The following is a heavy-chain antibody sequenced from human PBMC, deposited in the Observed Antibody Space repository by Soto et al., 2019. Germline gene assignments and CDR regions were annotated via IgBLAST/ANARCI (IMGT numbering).Heavy chain of an antibody. CDR2: IIPIFNTT. CDR3: AREGRGKKAGYNGLDSLGY. Sequence: QVQLVQSGAEVKTPGSSLKVSCTVSGSRFSNYVISWVRQAPGHGLEWLGRIIPIFNTTQYAQKFQGRVTITADKSTNTASLELSSLTSDDTAVYYCAREGRGKKAGYNGLDSLGYWGQGTLVTVSS. CDR1: GSRFSNYV. J-gene: IGHJ4*02. V-gene: IGHV1-69*06. D-gene: IGHD2-2*02.